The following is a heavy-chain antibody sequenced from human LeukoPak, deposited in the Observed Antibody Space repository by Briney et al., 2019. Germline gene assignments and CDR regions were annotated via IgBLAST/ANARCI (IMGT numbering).Heavy chain of an antibody. D-gene: IGHD6-13*01. V-gene: IGHV4-59*08. J-gene: IGHJ4*02. CDR2: IYYSGST. CDR1: GGSFSGYY. CDR3: ARLGIAAAADY. Sequence: SETLSLTCAVYGGSFSGYYWSWIRQPPGKGLEWIGYIYYSGSTNYNPSLKSRVTISLDTSKNQFSLKLSSVTAADTAVYYCARLGIAAAADYWGQGTLVTVSS.